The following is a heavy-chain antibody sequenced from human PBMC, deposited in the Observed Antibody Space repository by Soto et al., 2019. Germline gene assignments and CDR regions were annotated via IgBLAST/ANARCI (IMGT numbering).Heavy chain of an antibody. Sequence: GGSLRLSCAASGFTFSSYGMHWVRQAPGKGLEWVAVIWYDGSNKYYADSVKGRFTISRDNSKNTLYLQMNSLRAEDTAVYYCARDSSSWTIEYFQHWGQGTLVTVSS. D-gene: IGHD6-13*01. CDR3: ARDSSSWTIEYFQH. CDR2: IWYDGSNK. CDR1: GFTFSSYG. V-gene: IGHV3-33*01. J-gene: IGHJ1*01.